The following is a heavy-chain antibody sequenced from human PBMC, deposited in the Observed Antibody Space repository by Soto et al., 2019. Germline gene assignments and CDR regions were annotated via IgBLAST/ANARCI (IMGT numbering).Heavy chain of an antibody. CDR1: GGTFSSYA. D-gene: IGHD3-10*01. V-gene: IGHV1-69*13. Sequence: ASVKVSCKASGGTFSSYAISWVRQAPGQGLEWMGGIIPIFGTANYAQKFQGRVTITADESTSTAYMELSSLRSEDTAVYYCARSLWVSYYYDGMYFWGQGTTVTVSS. J-gene: IGHJ6*02. CDR2: IIPIFGTA. CDR3: ARSLWVSYYYDGMYF.